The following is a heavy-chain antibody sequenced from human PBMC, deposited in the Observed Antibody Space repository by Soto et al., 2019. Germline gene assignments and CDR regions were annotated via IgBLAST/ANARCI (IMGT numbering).Heavy chain of an antibody. J-gene: IGHJ5*02. Sequence: EASVKVSCKASGYTFTSYGISWVRQAPGQGLEWMGWISAYNGNTNYAQKLQGRVTMTTDTSTSTAYMELRSLRSDDTAVYYCPRDQYGDYDNWFDPWGQGTLVTAS. CDR1: GYTFTSYG. V-gene: IGHV1-18*01. CDR2: ISAYNGNT. D-gene: IGHD4-17*01. CDR3: PRDQYGDYDNWFDP.